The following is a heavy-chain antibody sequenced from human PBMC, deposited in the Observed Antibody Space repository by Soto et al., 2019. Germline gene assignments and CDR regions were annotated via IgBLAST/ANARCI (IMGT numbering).Heavy chain of an antibody. CDR3: ARGGIAVAGNPAAHPFQH. CDR2: INAGNGNT. D-gene: IGHD6-19*01. J-gene: IGHJ1*01. Sequence: QVQLVQSGAEVKKPGASVKVSCKASGYTFTSYAMHWVRQAPGQRLEWMGWINAGNGNTKYSQKFQGRVTITRDTSASTAYMELSSLRSEDTAVYYCARGGIAVAGNPAAHPFQHWGQGTLVTVSS. V-gene: IGHV1-3*01. CDR1: GYTFTSYA.